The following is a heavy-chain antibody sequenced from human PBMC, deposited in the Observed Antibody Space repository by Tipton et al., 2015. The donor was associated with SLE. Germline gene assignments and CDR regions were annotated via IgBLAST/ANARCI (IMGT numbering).Heavy chain of an antibody. V-gene: IGHV4-34*01. J-gene: IGHJ4*02. CDR2: INHSGST. CDR3: ARQTDIVAFGYFDF. Sequence: TLSLTCAVYGGSFSGYYWSWIRQPPGKGLEGIGEINHSGSTNYNPSLKSRVTISVDTSKNQFSLKLSSVTAADTAVYYCARQTDIVAFGYFDFWGQGTLVTVSS. D-gene: IGHD5-12*01. CDR1: GGSFSGYY.